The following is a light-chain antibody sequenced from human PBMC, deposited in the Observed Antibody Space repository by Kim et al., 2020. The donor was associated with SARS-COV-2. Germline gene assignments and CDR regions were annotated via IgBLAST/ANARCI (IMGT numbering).Light chain of an antibody. Sequence: GQKATISCSRNSSNSGNNYVSWYHQLPGTAPKPLIYDNNKRPSGIPDRFSGSKSGTSATLGITGLQTGDEADYYCGTWDSSLSAGVFGGGTQLTVL. J-gene: IGLJ2*01. CDR2: DNN. V-gene: IGLV1-51*01. CDR1: SSNSGNNY. CDR3: GTWDSSLSAGV.